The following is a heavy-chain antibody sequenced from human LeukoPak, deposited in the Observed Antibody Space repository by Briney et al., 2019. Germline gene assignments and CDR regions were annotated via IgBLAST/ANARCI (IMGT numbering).Heavy chain of an antibody. V-gene: IGHV1-46*03. CDR1: GYTFTSYY. Sequence: ASVKVSCKASGYTFTSYYMHWVRQAPGQGLEWMGIINPSGGSTSYAQKFQGRVTMTRDTSTSTVYMELRSLRSEDTAVYYCARDGRVHYDFWSGYYRDEVWFDPWGQGTLVTVSS. CDR2: INPSGGST. J-gene: IGHJ5*02. D-gene: IGHD3-3*01. CDR3: ARDGRVHYDFWSGYYRDEVWFDP.